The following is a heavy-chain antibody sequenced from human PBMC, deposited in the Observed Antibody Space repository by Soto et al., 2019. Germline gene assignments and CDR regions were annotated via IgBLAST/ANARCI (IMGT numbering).Heavy chain of an antibody. J-gene: IGHJ4*02. CDR2: IQTGGAT. D-gene: IGHD5-12*01. CDR3: VGVLYDSGAVDF. Sequence: QLVESGGGLFQAGGSTRLSCLVSGFTVGNFDMAWVRQAPGKGLEWASIIQTGGATYYSDSAQGRFTISRDNSKNTVYLRMKGLGVGDPGVYSCVGVLYDSGAVDFWGQGSLITVS. CDR1: GFTVGNFD. V-gene: IGHV3-53*01.